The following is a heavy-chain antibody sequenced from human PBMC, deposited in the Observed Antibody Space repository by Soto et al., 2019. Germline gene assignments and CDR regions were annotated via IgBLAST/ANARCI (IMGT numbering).Heavy chain of an antibody. Sequence: QVQLQESGPGLVKPSGTLSLTCAVSGGSISSSNWWNWVRQPPGKGLEWIGEISHSGSTNSNPSLKSRVTISVDKSKNQFSLILVSVTAADTASYYCAKRSNRISSLNYNWFDPWGQGTLVTVSS. V-gene: IGHV4-4*02. CDR1: GGSISSSNW. CDR2: ISHSGST. D-gene: IGHD6-6*01. J-gene: IGHJ5*02. CDR3: AKRSNRISSLNYNWFDP.